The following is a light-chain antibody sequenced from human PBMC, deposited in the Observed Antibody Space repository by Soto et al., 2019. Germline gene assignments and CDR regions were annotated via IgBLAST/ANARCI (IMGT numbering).Light chain of an antibody. CDR3: HQYNGWPRT. CDR1: QSVSSY. CDR2: DAS. V-gene: IGKV3-11*01. J-gene: IGKJ1*01. Sequence: EIVFTQSPATLSLSPGERATLSCRASQSVSSYLAWYQQKPGQAPRLLIYDASNRATGIPARFSGSGSGTDFTLTISSLEPEDFAVYYCHQYNGWPRTFGQGTKVDIK.